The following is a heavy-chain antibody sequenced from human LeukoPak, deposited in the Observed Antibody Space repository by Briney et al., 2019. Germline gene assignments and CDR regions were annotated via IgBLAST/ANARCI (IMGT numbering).Heavy chain of an antibody. D-gene: IGHD1-26*01. V-gene: IGHV1-46*03. Sequence: GASVKVSCEASGYTFTSYYMHWVRQAPGQGLEWMGIINPSGGSTSYAQKFQGRVTMTRDTSTSTVYMELSSLRSEDTAVYYCARDLVGAQSRDYWGQGTLVTVSS. CDR1: GYTFTSYY. CDR3: ARDLVGAQSRDY. J-gene: IGHJ4*02. CDR2: INPSGGST.